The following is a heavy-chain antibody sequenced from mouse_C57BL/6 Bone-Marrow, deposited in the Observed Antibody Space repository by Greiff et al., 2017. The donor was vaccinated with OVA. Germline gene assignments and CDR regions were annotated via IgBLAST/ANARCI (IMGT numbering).Heavy chain of an antibody. Sequence: QVQLKESGPELVKPGASVKISCKASGYAFSSSWMNWVKQRPGKGLEWIGRIYPGDGDTNYNGKFKGKATLTADKSSSTAYMQLSSLTSEDSAVYFCARLGGYYYFDYWGQGTTLTVSS. D-gene: IGHD2-3*01. CDR2: IYPGDGDT. V-gene: IGHV1-82*01. CDR3: ARLGGYYYFDY. J-gene: IGHJ2*01. CDR1: GYAFSSSW.